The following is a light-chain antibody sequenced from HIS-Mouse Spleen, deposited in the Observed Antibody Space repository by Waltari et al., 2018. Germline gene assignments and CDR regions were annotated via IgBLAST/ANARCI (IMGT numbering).Light chain of an antibody. CDR1: SMDVGRSNL. Sequence: QSALTQPASVSGSPGQSITISCTGTSMDVGRSNLVPWYQQHPGKAPKLMIYEGSKRPSGVSNRFSGSKSGNTASLTISGLQAEDEADYYCCSYAGSSAYWVFGGGTKLTVL. CDR2: EGS. J-gene: IGLJ3*02. CDR3: CSYAGSSAYWV. V-gene: IGLV2-23*01.